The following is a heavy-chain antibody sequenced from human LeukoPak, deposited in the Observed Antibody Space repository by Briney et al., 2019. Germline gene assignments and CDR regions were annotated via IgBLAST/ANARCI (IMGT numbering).Heavy chain of an antibody. CDR2: IYHSGST. Sequence: SETLSLTCAVSGGSISSGGYSWSWIRQPPGKGLEWIGYIYHSGSTYYNPSLKSRVTISVDRSKNQFSLKLSSVTAADTAVYYCARASPDCSSTSCYNETNYYYYGMDVWGQGTTVTVSS. CDR1: GGSISSGGYS. V-gene: IGHV4-30-2*01. J-gene: IGHJ6*02. CDR3: ARASPDCSSTSCYNETNYYYYGMDV. D-gene: IGHD2-2*02.